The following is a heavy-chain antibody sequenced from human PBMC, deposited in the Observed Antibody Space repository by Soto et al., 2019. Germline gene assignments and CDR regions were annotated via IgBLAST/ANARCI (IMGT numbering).Heavy chain of an antibody. V-gene: IGHV3-66*01. CDR1: GFTVSSNY. Sequence: GGSLRLSCAASGFTVSSNYMSWVRQAPGKGLEWVSVIYSGGSTYYADSVKGRFTISRDNSKNTLYLQMNSLRAEDTAVYYCARAVTEVGYYYYYMDVWGKGTTVTVSS. D-gene: IGHD2-21*02. CDR3: ARAVTEVGYYYYYMDV. J-gene: IGHJ6*03. CDR2: IYSGGST.